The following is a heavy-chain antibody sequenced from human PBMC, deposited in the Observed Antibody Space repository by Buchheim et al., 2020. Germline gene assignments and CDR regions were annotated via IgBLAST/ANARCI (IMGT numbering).Heavy chain of an antibody. V-gene: IGHV4-30-4*01. CDR2: IYYSEST. D-gene: IGHD3-10*01. CDR3: ARELPVVRGVDYYYYGMDV. J-gene: IGHJ6*02. Sequence: QVQLQESGPGLVKPSQTLSLTCTVSGGSISSGDYYWSWIRQPPGKGLEWIGYIYYSESTYYNPSLKSRVTISVDTSKNQFSLKLSSVTAADTAVYYCARELPVVRGVDYYYYGMDVWGQGTT. CDR1: GGSISSGDYY.